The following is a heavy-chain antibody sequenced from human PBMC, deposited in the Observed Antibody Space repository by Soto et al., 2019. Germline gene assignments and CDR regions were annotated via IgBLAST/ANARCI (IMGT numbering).Heavy chain of an antibody. CDR2: IYYSGST. D-gene: IGHD2-15*01. CDR1: GGSISSSSYY. CDR3: AREHRYCSGGSCYYYYMDV. J-gene: IGHJ6*03. Sequence: QLQLQESGPGLVKPSETLSLTCTVSGGSISSSSYYWGWIRQPPGKGLEWIGSIYYSGSTYYNPSLKSRVTLSVVTSKNQFPMKRSSVTAADTAVYCCAREHRYCSGGSCYYYYMDVWGKGTTVTDSS. V-gene: IGHV4-39*02.